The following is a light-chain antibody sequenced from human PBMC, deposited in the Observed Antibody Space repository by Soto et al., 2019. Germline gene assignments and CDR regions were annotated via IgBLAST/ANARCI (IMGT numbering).Light chain of an antibody. V-gene: IGLV2-11*01. Sequence: QSALTQPRSVSGSPGQSVTISCTGTSSDVGGYNYVSWCQQHPGKAPKLVIYDVSKRPSGVPDRFSGSKSGNTASLTISGLQAEDEADYYCCSYAGSYTWVFGGGTKLTVL. CDR3: CSYAGSYTWV. CDR1: SSDVGGYNY. J-gene: IGLJ3*02. CDR2: DVS.